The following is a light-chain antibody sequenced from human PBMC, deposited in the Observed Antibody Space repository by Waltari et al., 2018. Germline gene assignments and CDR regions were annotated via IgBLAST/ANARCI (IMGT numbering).Light chain of an antibody. CDR1: GSNIGAGYD. V-gene: IGLV1-40*01. Sequence: QSVLTQPPSVSGAPGQRVTISCTGSGSNIGAGYDVHRYQQLPGTAPKLLIYGNTNRPSGVPDRFSGSKSGTSGSLAITGLQAEDESYYYCQSYDSSLTGSWVFGGGTKLTVL. CDR3: QSYDSSLTGSWV. J-gene: IGLJ3*02. CDR2: GNT.